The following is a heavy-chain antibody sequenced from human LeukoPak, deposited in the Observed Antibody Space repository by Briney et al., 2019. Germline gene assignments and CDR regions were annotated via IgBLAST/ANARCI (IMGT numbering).Heavy chain of an antibody. CDR1: GFTFSSYG. V-gene: IGHV3-23*01. D-gene: IGHD3-10*01. CDR3: ARDRQDGNYYGSITGGY. J-gene: IGHJ4*02. CDR2: ISGGGVST. Sequence: TGGSLRLSCAASGFTFSSYGMSWVRQAPEKGLQWVSAISGGGVSTYYADSVRGRFTISRDNAKNSLYLQMNSLRAEDTAVYYCARDRQDGNYYGSITGGYWGQGTLVTVSS.